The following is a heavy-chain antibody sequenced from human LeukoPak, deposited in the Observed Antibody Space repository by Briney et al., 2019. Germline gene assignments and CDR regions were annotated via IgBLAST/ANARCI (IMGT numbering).Heavy chain of an antibody. CDR1: GFVFSGSV. D-gene: IGHD2-15*01. CDR3: TSLGRYCSGDSCYDYYYGVDV. J-gene: IGHJ6*04. Sequence: GGSLRLSCAASGFVFSGSVMHWVRQASGKGLEWVGRIRAKVNNYATTYAASVKGRFTISRDDSKNTVYQQMNSLKTEDTAVYYCTSLGRYCSGDSCYDYYYGVDVWGKGTTVTVSS. V-gene: IGHV3-73*01. CDR2: IRAKVNNYAT.